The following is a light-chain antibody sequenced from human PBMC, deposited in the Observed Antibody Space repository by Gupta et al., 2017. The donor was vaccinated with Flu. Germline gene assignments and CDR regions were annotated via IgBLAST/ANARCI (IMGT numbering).Light chain of an antibody. Sequence: IVMTQSPDSLAVSLGERATINCKSSQSVLYSPINKNLLAWYQRKPGQPPKLLILWASTRESGVPKRFTGSGSGTDFTLTINNLQAEDVAVYYCQQYYISPLTFGGGTKVEI. J-gene: IGKJ4*01. CDR2: WAS. V-gene: IGKV4-1*01. CDR1: QSVLYSPINKNL. CDR3: QQYYISPLT.